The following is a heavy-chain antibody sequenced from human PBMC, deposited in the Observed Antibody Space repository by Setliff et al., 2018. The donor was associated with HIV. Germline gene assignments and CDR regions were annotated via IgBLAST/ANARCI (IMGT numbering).Heavy chain of an antibody. CDR3: ASSSPGYYDILTGYYEGYYFDY. J-gene: IGHJ4*02. CDR2: IYHSGNT. Sequence: PSETLSLTGAVSDYSISSGYYWGWIRQPPGKGLEWLGSIYHSGNTYYNPSRKSRVTLSVDTSKNQFSLKLSSVTAAYTAVYYCASSSPGYYDILTGYYEGYYFDYWGRGTLVTVSS. CDR1: DYSISSGYY. V-gene: IGHV4-38-2*01. D-gene: IGHD3-9*01.